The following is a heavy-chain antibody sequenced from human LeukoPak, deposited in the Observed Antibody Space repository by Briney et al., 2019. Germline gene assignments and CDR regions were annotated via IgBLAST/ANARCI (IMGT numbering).Heavy chain of an antibody. Sequence: SETLSLTCTVSGGSISSSSYYWGWIRQPPGKGLEWIGSIYYSGSTNYNPSLKSRVTISVDTSKNQFSLKLSSVTAADTAVYYCARDKLVVVSPVREDYYYYYGMDVWGQGTTVTVSS. CDR1: GGSISSSSYY. V-gene: IGHV4-39*07. CDR3: ARDKLVVVSPVREDYYYYYGMDV. CDR2: IYYSGST. J-gene: IGHJ6*02. D-gene: IGHD2-15*01.